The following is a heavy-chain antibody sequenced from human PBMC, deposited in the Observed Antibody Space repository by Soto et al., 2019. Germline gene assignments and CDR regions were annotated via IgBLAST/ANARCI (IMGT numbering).Heavy chain of an antibody. D-gene: IGHD6-6*01. J-gene: IGHJ6*02. CDR3: ASLVAAPSSFSSYYYGMDV. Sequence: PVGSVRLSCAASGFTFRSYTMDWVGQAPWKGLEWVSSISSSSSDIYYADSVKGRFTVSRDNAKNSLYLQMNSLRAEDTAVYYCASLVAAPSSFSSYYYGMDVWGQGTTVTVSS. CDR2: ISSSSSDI. V-gene: IGHV3-21*01. CDR1: GFTFRSYT.